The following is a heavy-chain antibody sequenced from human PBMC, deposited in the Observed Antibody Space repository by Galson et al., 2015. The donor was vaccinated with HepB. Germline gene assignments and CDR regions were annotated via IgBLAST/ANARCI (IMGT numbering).Heavy chain of an antibody. CDR3: AKGARYSSAWYGDY. V-gene: IGHV3-23*01. D-gene: IGHD6-19*01. J-gene: IGHJ4*02. CDR2: TSGSGDST. Sequence: SLRLSCAASGFTFSSYAMSWARQAPGKGLEWVSATSGSGDSTYYPDSVKGRFTVSRDNSKNTLYLQMNSLRADDTAVYYCAKGARYSSAWYGDYWGQGTLVTVSS. CDR1: GFTFSSYA.